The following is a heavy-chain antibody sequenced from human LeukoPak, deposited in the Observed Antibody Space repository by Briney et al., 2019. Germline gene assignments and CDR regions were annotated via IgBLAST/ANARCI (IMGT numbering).Heavy chain of an antibody. CDR2: ISGSGGST. J-gene: IGHJ5*02. D-gene: IGHD2-15*01. V-gene: IGHV3-23*01. CDR3: ARGRAASPT. CDR1: GFTFSSYA. Sequence: GGSLRLSCAASGFTFSSYAMSWVRQAPGKGLEWVSAISGSGGSTYYADSVKGRFTISSDNAKNSVHLQMNNLRVEDTAVYYCARGRAASPTWGQGTLVTVSS.